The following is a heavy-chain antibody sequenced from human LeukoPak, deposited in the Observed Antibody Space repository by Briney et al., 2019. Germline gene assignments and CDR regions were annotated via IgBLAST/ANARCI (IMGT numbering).Heavy chain of an antibody. CDR1: GFTFSSYS. CDR2: ISSSSSYI. V-gene: IGHV3-21*01. J-gene: IGHJ5*02. D-gene: IGHD6-13*01. Sequence: GGSLRLSCAASGFTFSSYSMNWVRQAPGKGLEWVSSISSSSSYIYYADSVKGRFTISRDNAKNSLYLQMNSLRVEDTAVYYCARARGTAAAGTKWFDPWGQGTLVTVSS. CDR3: ARARGTAAAGTKWFDP.